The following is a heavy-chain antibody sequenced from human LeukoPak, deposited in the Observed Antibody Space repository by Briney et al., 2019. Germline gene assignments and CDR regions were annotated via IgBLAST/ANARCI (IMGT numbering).Heavy chain of an antibody. CDR2: IYYSGST. J-gene: IGHJ5*02. CDR1: GGSISSHY. Sequence: SETLSLTCTVSGGSISSHYWSWIRQPLGKGLEWIGYIYYSGSTNYNPSLKSRVTISVDTSKNQFSLKLSSVTAADTAVYYCARGGRIAALNWFDPWGQGTLVTVSS. V-gene: IGHV4-59*11. D-gene: IGHD6-6*01. CDR3: ARGGRIAALNWFDP.